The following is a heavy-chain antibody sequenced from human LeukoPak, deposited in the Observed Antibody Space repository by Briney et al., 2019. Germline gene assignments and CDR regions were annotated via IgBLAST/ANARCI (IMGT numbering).Heavy chain of an antibody. J-gene: IGHJ3*02. D-gene: IGHD3-10*01. CDR2: IWYDGSNK. CDR1: GFTFSSYG. CDR3: ASSILEGFGDHDAFDI. V-gene: IGHV3-33*01. Sequence: GGSLRLSCAASGFTFSSYGMHWVRQAPGKGLEWVAVIWYDGSNKYYADSVKGRFTISRDNSKNTLYLQMNSLRAEDTAVYYCASSILEGFGDHDAFDIWGRGTMVIVSS.